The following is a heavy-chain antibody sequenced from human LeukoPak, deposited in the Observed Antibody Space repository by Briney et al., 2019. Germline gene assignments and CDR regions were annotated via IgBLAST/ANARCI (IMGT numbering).Heavy chain of an antibody. CDR1: GFTFSSYA. J-gene: IGHJ4*02. CDR2: ISYDGSNK. V-gene: IGHV3-30*04. D-gene: IGHD2-15*01. CDR3: ARAGGHIVVVVAAYFDY. Sequence: GGSLRLSCAASGFTFSSYAMHWVRQAPGKGLEWVAVISYDGSNKYYADSVKGRFTISSDNSKNTLYLQMNSLRAEDTAVYYCARAGGHIVVVVAAYFDYWGQGTLVTVSS.